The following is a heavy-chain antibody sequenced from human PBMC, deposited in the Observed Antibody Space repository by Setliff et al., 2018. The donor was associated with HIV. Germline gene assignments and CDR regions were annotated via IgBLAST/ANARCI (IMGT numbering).Heavy chain of an antibody. CDR3: AKDKGSSGWSA. D-gene: IGHD6-19*01. J-gene: IGHJ5*02. V-gene: IGHV3-23*01. CDR2: ISDSGGGT. CDR1: GFAFSTYA. Sequence: GGSLRLSCAASGFAFSTYAMSWVRQAPGKGLEWVSAISDSGGGTYYADSVKGRFTVSRDNSKYTLYLQMNSLRVEDTAVYYCAKDKGSSGWSAWGQGNLVTVSS.